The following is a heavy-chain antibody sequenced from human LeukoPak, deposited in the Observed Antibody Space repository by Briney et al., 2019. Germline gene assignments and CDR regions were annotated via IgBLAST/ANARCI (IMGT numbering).Heavy chain of an antibody. CDR3: ARDPGSGYEEHFDY. V-gene: IGHV3-11*01. Sequence: AGGSLRLSCAASGFIFSDYYMSWIRQAPGKGLEWVSYISSSGSTMYYTDSVKGRFTISRDNAKDSLYLQMNSLRAEDTAVYYCARDPGSGYEEHFDYWGQGTLVTVSS. CDR1: GFIFSDYY. D-gene: IGHD5-12*01. J-gene: IGHJ4*02. CDR2: ISSSGSTM.